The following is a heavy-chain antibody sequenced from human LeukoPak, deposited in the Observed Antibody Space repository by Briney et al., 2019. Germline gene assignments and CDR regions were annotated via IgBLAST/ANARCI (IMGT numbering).Heavy chain of an antibody. CDR1: GFTFGSYS. CDR2: ISSSSSYI. CDR3: ATDIAARGY. V-gene: IGHV3-21*01. J-gene: IGHJ4*02. D-gene: IGHD6-6*01. Sequence: GGSLRLSCAASGFTFGSYSMNWVRQAPGKGLEWVSSISSSSSYIYYADSVKGRFTISRDNAKNSLYLQMNSLRAEDTAVYYCATDIAARGYWGQGTLVTVSS.